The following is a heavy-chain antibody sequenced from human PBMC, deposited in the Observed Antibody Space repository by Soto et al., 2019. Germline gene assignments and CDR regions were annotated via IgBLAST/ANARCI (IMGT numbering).Heavy chain of an antibody. CDR2: ISGSGGST. D-gene: IGHD2-2*02. Sequence: GSLRLSCAASGFTFSSYAMSWVRQAPGKGLEWVSAISGSGGSTYYADSVKGRFTISRDNSKNTLYLQMNSLRAEDTAVYYCAVYCSSTSCYRDWFDPWGQGTLVTVS. CDR3: AVYCSSTSCYRDWFDP. CDR1: GFTFSSYA. V-gene: IGHV3-23*01. J-gene: IGHJ5*02.